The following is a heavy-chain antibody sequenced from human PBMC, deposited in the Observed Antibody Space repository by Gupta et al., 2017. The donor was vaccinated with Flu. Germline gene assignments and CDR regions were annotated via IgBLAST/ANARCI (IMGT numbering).Heavy chain of an antibody. CDR3: TTDLSGGYAFDI. V-gene: IGHV3-15*01. CDR1: GFTFINSY. CDR2: IKSIDDGGTT. J-gene: IGHJ3*02. D-gene: IGHD2/OR15-2a*01. Sequence: EVQRVESGGGLVKPGGSLRLSCAASGFTFINSYMSWVRQAPGKGLDWVGRIKSIDDGGTTDYAAPVKGRFTISRDDSRNTLYLQMDSLKPEDTAVYFCTTDLSGGYAFDIWGQGTGVTVSS.